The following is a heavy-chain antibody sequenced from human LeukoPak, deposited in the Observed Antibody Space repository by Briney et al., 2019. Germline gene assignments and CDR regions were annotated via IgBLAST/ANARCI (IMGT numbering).Heavy chain of an antibody. CDR3: ARDLEYSTQSLWFDP. V-gene: IGHV3-23*01. CDR2: ISGSGGST. J-gene: IGHJ5*02. CDR1: GFTFSSYA. D-gene: IGHD6-6*01. Sequence: GGSLRLSCAASGFTFSSYAMSWVRQAPGKGLEWVSAISGSGGSTYYADSVKGRFTISRDNAKNSLYLQMNSLRAEDTAVYYCARDLEYSTQSLWFDPWGQGTLVTVSS.